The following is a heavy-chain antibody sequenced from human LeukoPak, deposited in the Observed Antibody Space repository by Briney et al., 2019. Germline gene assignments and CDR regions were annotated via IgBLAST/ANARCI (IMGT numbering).Heavy chain of an antibody. V-gene: IGHV1-2*02. CDR1: GYTFTGYY. J-gene: IGHJ4*02. CDR3: ARVSVPLSPYSSLDY. D-gene: IGHD2-21*01. CDR2: INPNSGGT. Sequence: GASVKVSCKASGYTFTGYYMHWVRQAPGQGLEWMGWINPNSGGTNYAQKFQGRVTMNRDTSISTAYMELSRLRSDDTAVYYCARVSVPLSPYSSLDYWGQGTLVTVSS.